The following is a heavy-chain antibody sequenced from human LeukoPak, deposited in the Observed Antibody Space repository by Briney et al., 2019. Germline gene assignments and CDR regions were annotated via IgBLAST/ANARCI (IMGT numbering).Heavy chain of an antibody. CDR2: ISAYNGNT. D-gene: IGHD5-12*01. J-gene: IGHJ4*02. Sequence: GASVKVSCKASGYTFTSYGISWVRQAPGQGLEWVGWISAYNGNTNYAQKLQGRVTMTTDTSTSTAYMELRSLRSDDTAVYHCARGVATINSHYFDYWGQGTLVTVSS. V-gene: IGHV1-18*04. CDR1: GYTFTSYG. CDR3: ARGVATINSHYFDY.